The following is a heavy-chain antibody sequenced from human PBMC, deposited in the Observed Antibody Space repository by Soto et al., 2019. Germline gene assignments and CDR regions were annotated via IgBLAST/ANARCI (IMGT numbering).Heavy chain of an antibody. J-gene: IGHJ4*02. Sequence: LSLTCTVSGGSINPYYWTWIRQPPGKGLEWIGSIYYRGSANNNPSLKSRLTISVDTTKNQFSLKLSSVTAADTAVYYCVKGGYYDSRFWSLDCWGQGTLVTVSS. V-gene: IGHV4-59*01. D-gene: IGHD3-22*01. CDR1: GGSINPYY. CDR2: IYYRGSA. CDR3: VKGGYYDSRFWSLDC.